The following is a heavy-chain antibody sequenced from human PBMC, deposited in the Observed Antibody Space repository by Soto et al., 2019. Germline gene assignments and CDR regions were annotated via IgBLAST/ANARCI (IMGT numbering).Heavy chain of an antibody. CDR3: ASGVVPAAMGIGYYNYGMDV. CDR2: IDPRDSYT. Sequence: PGASLKISCKGSGYSFTSYWISWVRQMPGKGLEWMGRIDPRDSYTNYSPSFQGHVTISADKSISTAYLQWSSLKASDTAMYHCASGVVPAAMGIGYYNYGMDVWGQGTTVTVSS. V-gene: IGHV5-10-1*01. D-gene: IGHD2-2*01. CDR1: GYSFTSYW. J-gene: IGHJ6*02.